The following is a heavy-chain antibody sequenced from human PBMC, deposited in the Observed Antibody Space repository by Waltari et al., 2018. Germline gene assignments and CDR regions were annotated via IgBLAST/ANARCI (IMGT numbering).Heavy chain of an antibody. V-gene: IGHV3-9*03. CDR3: AKDIWSYSSSWAPLDY. CDR1: GFTFDDYA. CDR2: ISWDSGSI. Sequence: DVQLVESGGGLVQPGRSLRLSCAAFGFTFDDYAIHWVRQAPGKGLEWVSGISWDSGSIGYADSVKGRFTISRDNAKNSLYLQMNSLRAEDMALYYCAKDIWSYSSSWAPLDYWGQGTLVTVSS. J-gene: IGHJ4*02. D-gene: IGHD6-13*01.